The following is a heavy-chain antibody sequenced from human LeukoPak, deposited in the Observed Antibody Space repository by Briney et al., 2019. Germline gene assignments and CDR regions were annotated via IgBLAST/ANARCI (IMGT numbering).Heavy chain of an antibody. J-gene: IGHJ4*02. CDR2: ISSSSSYI. Sequence: GGSLRLSCAASGFTFSSYSMNWVRQAPGKGLEWVSSISSSSSYIYYADSVKGRFTISRDSAKNSLYLQMNSLRAEDTAVYYCAREYCSSTSCYDYFDYWGQGTLVTVSS. V-gene: IGHV3-21*01. CDR3: AREYCSSTSCYDYFDY. D-gene: IGHD2-2*01. CDR1: GFTFSSYS.